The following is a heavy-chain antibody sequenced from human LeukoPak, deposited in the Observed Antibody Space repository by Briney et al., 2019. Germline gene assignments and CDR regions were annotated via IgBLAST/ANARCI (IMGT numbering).Heavy chain of an antibody. CDR2: IKEDGSEK. Sequence: PGGSLRLSCAASGFTFSTYWMSWVRQAPGKGLEWVASIKEDGSEKYFVDSVKGRFTISRDNAKNSLYLQMNSLRAEDSAVYYCARFLYDSPGLDYWGQGSLVTVPS. CDR1: GFTFSTYW. J-gene: IGHJ4*02. CDR3: ARFLYDSPGLDY. V-gene: IGHV3-7*05. D-gene: IGHD3-22*01.